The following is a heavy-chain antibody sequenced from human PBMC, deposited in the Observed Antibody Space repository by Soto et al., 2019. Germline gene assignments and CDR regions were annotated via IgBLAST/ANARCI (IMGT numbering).Heavy chain of an antibody. CDR3: AKGGSGSYSNAFDI. D-gene: IGHD3-10*01. Sequence: PSETLSLTCAVSGVSISSGGYSWSWIRQPPGKGLEWVGYIYHSGSTYYNPSLKSRVTISVDTSKNQFSLKLSSVTAADTALYYCAKGGSGSYSNAFDIWGQGTMVTVSS. J-gene: IGHJ3*02. CDR1: GVSISSGGYS. V-gene: IGHV4-30-2*01. CDR2: IYHSGST.